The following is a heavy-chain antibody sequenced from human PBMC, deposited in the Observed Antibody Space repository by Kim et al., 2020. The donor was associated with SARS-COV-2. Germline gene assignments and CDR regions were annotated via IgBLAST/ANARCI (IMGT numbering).Heavy chain of an antibody. CDR1: GFSLSTSGVG. Sequence: SGPTLVNPTQTLTLTCTFSGFSLSTSGVGVGWIRQPPGKALEWLALIYWDDDKRYSPSLKSRLTITKDTSKNQVVLTMTNMDPVDTATYYCAHRPVRSSYYDFWSGPDGYFDYWGQGTLVTVSS. D-gene: IGHD3-3*01. V-gene: IGHV2-5*02. CDR3: AHRPVRSSYYDFWSGPDGYFDY. J-gene: IGHJ4*02. CDR2: IYWDDDK.